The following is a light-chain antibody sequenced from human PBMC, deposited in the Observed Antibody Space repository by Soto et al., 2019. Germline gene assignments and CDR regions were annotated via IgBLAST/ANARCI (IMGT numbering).Light chain of an antibody. CDR3: HKYDGIPFT. CDR2: AAS. CDR1: QGRSNS. J-gene: IGKJ3*01. Sequence: DFQMTQSPSSLSASVGDRVTITCRASQGRSNSFAWYQQKPGKGRKVMIYAASTLKSGVPSRFSGSRSLTDFTLSISTLQPEDVATYSCHKYDGIPFTFGPGTEVEI. V-gene: IGKV1-27*01.